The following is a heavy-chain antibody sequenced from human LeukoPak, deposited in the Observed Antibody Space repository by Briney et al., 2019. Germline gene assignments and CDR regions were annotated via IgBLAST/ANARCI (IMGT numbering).Heavy chain of an antibody. D-gene: IGHD2-2*01. CDR2: IYYSGST. V-gene: IGHV4-39*07. CDR1: GGSISSSSYY. Sequence: SETLSLTCTVSGGSISSSSYYWGWIRQPPGKGLEWIGSIYYSGSTYYNPSLKSRVTISVDTSKNQFSLKLTSVTAADTAVYYCARGSVEPAAMLTPYYYWGQGTLVTVSS. J-gene: IGHJ4*02. CDR3: ARGSVEPAAMLTPYYY.